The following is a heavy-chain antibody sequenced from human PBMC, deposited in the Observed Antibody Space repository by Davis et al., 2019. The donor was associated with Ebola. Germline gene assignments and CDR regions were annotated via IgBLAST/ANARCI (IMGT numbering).Heavy chain of an antibody. J-gene: IGHJ3*01. Sequence: GESLKISCAASGFTFDDYGMSWVRQAPGKGLEWVSGINWNGGSTHYADSVKGRFTISRNNAKNSLYLQLNSLRAEDTALYYCAKELVVVIRRHAFDFWGQGTMVTVSS. CDR2: INWNGGST. V-gene: IGHV3-20*04. D-gene: IGHD3-22*01. CDR1: GFTFDDYG. CDR3: AKELVVVIRRHAFDF.